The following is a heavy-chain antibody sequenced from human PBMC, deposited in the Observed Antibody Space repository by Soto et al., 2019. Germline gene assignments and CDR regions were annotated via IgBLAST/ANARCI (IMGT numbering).Heavy chain of an antibody. J-gene: IGHJ4*02. CDR1: GGTFSSYA. V-gene: IGHV1-69*01. CDR2: IIPIFGTA. Sequence: QVQLVQSGAEVKKPGSSVKVSCKASGGTFSSYAISWVRQAPGQGLEWMGGIIPIFGTANYAQKFQGRVTITADESTSTAYMELSSLRSEDMAVYYCVRGRGADISYCGGDCYSVWGQGSPVTVSS. CDR3: VRGRGADISYCGGDCYSV. D-gene: IGHD2-21*02.